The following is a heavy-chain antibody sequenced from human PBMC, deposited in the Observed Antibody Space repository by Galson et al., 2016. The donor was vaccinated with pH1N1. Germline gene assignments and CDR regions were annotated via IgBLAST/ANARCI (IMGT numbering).Heavy chain of an antibody. J-gene: IGHJ4*02. CDR1: GGVFRSYA. D-gene: IGHD3-10*01. V-gene: IGHV1-69*01. CDR3: ARETGYYYGLGSFDY. Sequence: QSGAEVEKPGESLKVSCKASGGVFRSYAISWVRQAPGQGLEWMGGIIALFGTTNYAQRFQGRVTITADESSNTVYMELSSLTSEDTAVYYCARETGYYYGLGSFDYWGQGTLVTVSS. CDR2: IIALFGTT.